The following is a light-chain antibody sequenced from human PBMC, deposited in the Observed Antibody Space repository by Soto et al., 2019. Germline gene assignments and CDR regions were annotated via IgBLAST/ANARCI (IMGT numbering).Light chain of an antibody. V-gene: IGLV2-14*03. CDR1: SSDVGRYNY. J-gene: IGLJ2*01. CDR2: DVS. Sequence: QSALTQPASVSGSPGQSIPISCTGTSSDVGRYNYVSWYQQHPGKAPKLMIYDVSNRPSGVSNRFSGSKSGDTASLTISGLQAEDEADYYCSSYTTSGTLSFGGGTKLTVL. CDR3: SSYTTSGTLS.